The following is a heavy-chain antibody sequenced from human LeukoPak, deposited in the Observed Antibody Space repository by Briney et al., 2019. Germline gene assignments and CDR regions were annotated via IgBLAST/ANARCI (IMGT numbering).Heavy chain of an antibody. CDR2: ISGNGGDT. CDR1: GFTFSTYA. J-gene: IGHJ4*02. V-gene: IGHV3-23*01. CDR3: VRRTYSDY. Sequence: GGSLRLSCAASGFTFSTYAMSWVRQAPGKGLEWVSIISGNGGDTYYADSVKGRFTISRDNSKNTLYLQVNSLRAEDTALYYCVRRTYSDYWGQGTLVTVSS.